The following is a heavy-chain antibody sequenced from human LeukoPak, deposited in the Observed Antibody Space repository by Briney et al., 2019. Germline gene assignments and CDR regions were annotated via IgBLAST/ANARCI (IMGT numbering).Heavy chain of an antibody. CDR3: ASWGAPDAFDI. Sequence: GGSLRLSCAASGFTFSSFEMNWVRQAPGKGLEWVSYISSSSSYIYYADSVKGRFTISGDNAKNSLYLQMNSLRAEDTAVYYCASWGAPDAFDIWGQGTMVTVSS. D-gene: IGHD7-27*01. V-gene: IGHV3-21*05. J-gene: IGHJ3*02. CDR2: ISSSSSYI. CDR1: GFTFSSFE.